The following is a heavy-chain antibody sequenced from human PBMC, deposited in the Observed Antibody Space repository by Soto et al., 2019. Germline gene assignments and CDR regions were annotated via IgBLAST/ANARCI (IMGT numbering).Heavy chain of an antibody. CDR1: SGTITTGGHF. V-gene: IGHV4-31*03. CDR3: ARVVSGSYLDY. Sequence: QVQLQESGPGLVKASQTLSLTCTVSSGTITTGGHFWSWIRQYPGKGLEWIGYIYYSGTTHYNPSLKSRVTISIDTSKNQFSLNLSSVTAADTAVYYCARVVSGSYLDYWGQGTLVTVSS. J-gene: IGHJ4*02. CDR2: IYYSGTT. D-gene: IGHD1-26*01.